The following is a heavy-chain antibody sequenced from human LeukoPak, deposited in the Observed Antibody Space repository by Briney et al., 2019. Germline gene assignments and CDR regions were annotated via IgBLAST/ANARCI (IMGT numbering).Heavy chain of an antibody. V-gene: IGHV1-69*13. CDR1: GGTFSSYA. Sequence: SVKVSCKASGGTFSSYAISWVRQAPGQGLEWMGGIIPIFGTANYAQKFQGRVTITADESTSTAYMEPSSLRSEDTAVYYCARGVDYYDSSGYGAFDIWGQGTMVTVSS. J-gene: IGHJ3*02. D-gene: IGHD3-22*01. CDR3: ARGVDYYDSSGYGAFDI. CDR2: IIPIFGTA.